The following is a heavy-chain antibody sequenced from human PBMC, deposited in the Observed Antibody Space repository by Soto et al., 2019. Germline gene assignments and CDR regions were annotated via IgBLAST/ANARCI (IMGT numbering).Heavy chain of an antibody. V-gene: IGHV4-34*01. Sequence: SETLSLTCAVYGGSFSGYYWSWIRKPPGKGLEWIGEINHSGSNNYNPSLRSRVTFSVDTSKTLISLKLRSVTAADTAVYYCARGSTWQGRDWFDPWGQGTLVTVSS. J-gene: IGHJ5*02. CDR3: ARGSTWQGRDWFDP. D-gene: IGHD6-13*01. CDR1: GGSFSGYY. CDR2: INHSGSN.